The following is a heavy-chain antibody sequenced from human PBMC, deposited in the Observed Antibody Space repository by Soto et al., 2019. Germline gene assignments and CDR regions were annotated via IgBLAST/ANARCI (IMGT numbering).Heavy chain of an antibody. CDR2: IYYSGST. CDR3: ARGRGSYFFYY. V-gene: IGHV4-30-4*01. Sequence: PSETLSLTCTVSGGSISSGDYYWSWIRQPPGKGLEWIGYIYYSGSTYYNPSLKSRVTISVDTSKNQFSLKLSSVTAADTAVYYCARGRGSYFFYYWGQGTLVTVSS. D-gene: IGHD1-26*01. CDR1: GGSISSGDYY. J-gene: IGHJ4*02.